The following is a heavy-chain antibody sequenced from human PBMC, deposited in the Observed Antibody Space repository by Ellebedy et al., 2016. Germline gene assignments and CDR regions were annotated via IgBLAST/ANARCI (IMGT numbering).Heavy chain of an antibody. J-gene: IGHJ4*02. V-gene: IGHV4-30-2*01. CDR2: INHSGST. Sequence: SETLSLTXAVSGGSISSGGYSWSWIRQPPGKGLEWIGEINHSGSTNYNPSLKSRVTISVDTSKNQFSLKLSSVTAADTAVYYCASRNYYDRSSFDYWGQGTLVTVSS. CDR3: ASRNYYDRSSFDY. D-gene: IGHD3-22*01. CDR1: GGSISSGGYS.